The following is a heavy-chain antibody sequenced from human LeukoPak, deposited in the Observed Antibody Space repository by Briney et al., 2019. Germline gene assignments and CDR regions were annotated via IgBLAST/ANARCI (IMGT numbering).Heavy chain of an antibody. CDR3: AVEGYCSGGSCYTNWFDP. J-gene: IGHJ5*02. D-gene: IGHD2-15*01. V-gene: IGHV3-48*02. CDR1: GFTFSGYI. Sequence: PGGSLRLTCAASGFTFSGYIMNWVRQAPGKGLDWVSYISSSGTTMYYADSVKGRFTISRDNAKNSLYLQMNSLRDEDTAVYYCAVEGYCSGGSCYTNWFDPWGQGTLVTVSS. CDR2: ISSSGTTM.